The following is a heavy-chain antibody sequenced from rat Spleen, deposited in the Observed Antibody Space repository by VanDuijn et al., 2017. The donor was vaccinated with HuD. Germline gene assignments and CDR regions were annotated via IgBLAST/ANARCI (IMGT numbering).Heavy chain of an antibody. CDR3: ARYRDSYGHVGIFDN. Sequence: EVQLQESGPGLVKPSQSLSLTCSVTGFSITTHYWGWIRKFPGNKMEWIGHISYSGSTSYNPSLKSRISITRDTSKNQFFLQLNSVTSEDTATYYCARYRDSYGHVGIFDNWGQGVMVTVSS. J-gene: IGHJ2*01. V-gene: IGHV3-1*01. D-gene: IGHD1-12*01. CDR2: ISYSGST. CDR1: GFSITTHY.